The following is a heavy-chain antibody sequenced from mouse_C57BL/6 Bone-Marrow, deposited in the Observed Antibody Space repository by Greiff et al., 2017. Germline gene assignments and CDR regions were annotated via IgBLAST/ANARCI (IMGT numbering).Heavy chain of an antibody. J-gene: IGHJ4*01. V-gene: IGHV1-15*01. D-gene: IGHD2-5*01. CDR2: IDPETGGT. CDR1: GYTFTDYE. CDR3: TREGVLYYSNYGAMGY. Sequence: QVQLQQSGAELVRPGASVTLSCKASGYTFTDYEMHWVKQTPVHGLEWIGAIDPETGGTAYNQKFKGKAKLTADKSSSTAYMELRSLTSEDSAVYYCTREGVLYYSNYGAMGYWGQGTSVTVAS.